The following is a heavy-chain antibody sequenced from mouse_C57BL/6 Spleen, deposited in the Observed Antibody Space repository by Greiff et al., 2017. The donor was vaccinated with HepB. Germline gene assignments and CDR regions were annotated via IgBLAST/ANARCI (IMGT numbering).Heavy chain of an antibody. Sequence: EVQLQQSGPVLVKPGASVKMSCKASGYTFTDYYMNWVKQSHGKSLEWIGVINPYNGGTSYNQKFKGKATLTVDKSSSTAYMELNSLTSEDSAVYYCARRDRDYYAMDYWGQGTSVTVSS. CDR2: INPYNGGT. CDR3: ARRDRDYYAMDY. V-gene: IGHV1-19*01. CDR1: GYTFTDYY. J-gene: IGHJ4*01.